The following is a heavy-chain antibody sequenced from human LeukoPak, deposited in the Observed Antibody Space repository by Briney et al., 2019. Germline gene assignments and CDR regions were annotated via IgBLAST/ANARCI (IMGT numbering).Heavy chain of an antibody. J-gene: IGHJ3*02. CDR3: ARGAGLRYLGSDAFDI. CDR2: IYHTGTT. D-gene: IGHD3-9*01. CDR1: GYSISSDYY. Sequence: SETLSLTCTVSGYSISSDYYWGWIRQPPGKGLEWVGSIYHTGTTYYNPSLKSRVTISVDTSKNQFSLKLSSVTATDTAVYYCARGAGLRYLGSDAFDIWGQGTMVTVSS. V-gene: IGHV4-38-2*02.